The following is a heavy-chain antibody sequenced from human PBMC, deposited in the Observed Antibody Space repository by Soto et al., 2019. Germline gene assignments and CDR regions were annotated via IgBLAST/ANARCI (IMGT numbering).Heavy chain of an antibody. CDR3: ARALDTAMASKDNWFDP. J-gene: IGHJ5*02. CDR2: ISHDENNR. CDR1: GFTFRSYF. D-gene: IGHD5-18*01. V-gene: IGHV3-30-3*01. Sequence: QVQLVESGGGVVQPGRSLRLSCAASGFTFRSYFMHWVRQAPGKGLEWVAVISHDENNRNYTDSVKGRFTVSRDNSKNTLYLQMNSLRTEDTAVYYCARALDTAMASKDNWFDPWGQGTLVTVSS.